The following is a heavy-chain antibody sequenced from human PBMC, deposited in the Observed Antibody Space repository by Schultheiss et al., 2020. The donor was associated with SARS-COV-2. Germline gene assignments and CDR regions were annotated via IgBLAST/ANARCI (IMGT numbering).Heavy chain of an antibody. V-gene: IGHV4-59*05. Sequence: SETLSLTCAVYGGSFSGYYWSWIRQPPGKGLEWIGSIYYSGSTYYNPSLKSRVTISVDTSKNQFSLKLSSVTAADTAVYYCASLIVVVPAAIHYYGMDVWGQGTTVTVSS. CDR1: GGSFSGYY. J-gene: IGHJ6*02. CDR2: IYYSGST. CDR3: ASLIVVVPAAIHYYGMDV. D-gene: IGHD2-2*02.